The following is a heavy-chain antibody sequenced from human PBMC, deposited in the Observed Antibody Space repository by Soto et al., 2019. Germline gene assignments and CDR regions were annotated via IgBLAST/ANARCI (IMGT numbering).Heavy chain of an antibody. CDR2: MNPNSGNT. V-gene: IGHV1-8*01. Sequence: ASAKVSCKASGYTFTSYDINWVRQATGQGLERMGWMNPNSGNTGYAQKFQGRVTMTRNTSISTAYMELSSLRSEDTAVYYCARWKRFRDGLYGMDVWGQGTTVTVSS. D-gene: IGHD3-3*01. J-gene: IGHJ6*02. CDR1: GYTFTSYD. CDR3: ARWKRFRDGLYGMDV.